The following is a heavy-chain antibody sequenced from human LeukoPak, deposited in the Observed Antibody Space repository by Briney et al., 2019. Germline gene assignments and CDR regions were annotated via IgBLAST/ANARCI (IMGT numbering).Heavy chain of an antibody. Sequence: GGSLRLSYAASGCTFSNYGMHWVRQAPGKGLEWVAFIRDDGSNKYYADSVKGRVTISRDNSKNMVYLQMNSLRAEDTAVYHCAKDRRSSGYYYGDAFDIWGQGTMVTVSS. V-gene: IGHV3-30*02. D-gene: IGHD3-22*01. CDR2: IRDDGSNK. CDR1: GCTFSNYG. J-gene: IGHJ3*02. CDR3: AKDRRSSGYYYGDAFDI.